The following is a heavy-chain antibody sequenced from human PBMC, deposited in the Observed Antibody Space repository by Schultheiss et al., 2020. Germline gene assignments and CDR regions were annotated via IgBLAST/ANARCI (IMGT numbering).Heavy chain of an antibody. CDR3: ARDLSRKGAQPLLSTGCDY. J-gene: IGHJ4*02. CDR2: ISYDGSNK. CDR1: GFTFSSYA. Sequence: GGSLRLSCAASGFTFSSYAMHWVRQAPGKGLEWVAVISYDGSNKYYADSVKGRFTISRDNSKNTLYLQMNSLRAEDTAVYYCARDLSRKGAQPLLSTGCDYWGQGTLVTVSS. V-gene: IGHV3-30-3*01. D-gene: IGHD2-21*02.